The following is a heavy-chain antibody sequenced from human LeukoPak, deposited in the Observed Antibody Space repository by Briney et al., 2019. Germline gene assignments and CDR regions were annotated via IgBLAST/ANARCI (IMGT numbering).Heavy chain of an antibody. CDR1: GYTFTGYY. CDR3: ARVFLGGYSYGFFNFYYGMDV. V-gene: IGHV1-2*02. CDR2: INPNSGGT. D-gene: IGHD5-18*01. J-gene: IGHJ6*02. Sequence: ASVKVSCKASGYTFTGYYMHWVRQAPGQGLEWMGWINPNSGGTNYAQKFQGRVTMTRDTSISTAYMELSRLRSDDTAVYYCARVFLGGYSYGFFNFYYGMDVWGQGTTVTVSS.